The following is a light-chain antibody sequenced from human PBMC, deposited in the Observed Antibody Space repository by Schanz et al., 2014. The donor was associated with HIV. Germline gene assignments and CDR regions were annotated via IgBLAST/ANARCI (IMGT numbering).Light chain of an antibody. CDR3: HQYATSSWT. CDR2: AAS. CDR1: QSISSY. V-gene: IGKV1-39*01. J-gene: IGKJ1*01. Sequence: DIQMTQSPSSLSASVGDRVTITCRASQSISSYLNWYQQKPGKAPKLLIYAASSLQSGVPSRFSGSRSGTEFTLTIINLQPDDSATYYCHQYATSSWTFGQGTKVEIK.